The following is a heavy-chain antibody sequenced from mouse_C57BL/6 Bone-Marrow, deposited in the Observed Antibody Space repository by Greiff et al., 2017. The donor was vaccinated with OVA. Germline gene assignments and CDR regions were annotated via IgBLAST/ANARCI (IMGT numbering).Heavy chain of an antibody. J-gene: IGHJ2*01. V-gene: IGHV1-82*01. CDR1: GYAFSSSW. D-gene: IGHD3-3*01. CDR3: ARRGGRVFDY. Sequence: VQLQQSGPELVKPGASVKISCKASGYAFSSSWMNWVKQRPGTGLEWIGRIYPGDGDTNYNGKFKGKATLTADKSSSTAYMQLSSLTSEDSAVYFCARRGGRVFDYWGQGTTLTVSS. CDR2: IYPGDGDT.